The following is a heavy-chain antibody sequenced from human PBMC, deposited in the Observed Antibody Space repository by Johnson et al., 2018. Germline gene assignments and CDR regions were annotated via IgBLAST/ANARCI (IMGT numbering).Heavy chain of an antibody. CDR2: ISSSNSYI. CDR1: GFTFSSYR. J-gene: IGHJ3*02. Sequence: VQLVQSGGGLVKPGGSLRLSCAASGFTFSSYRMNWVRQAPGKGLEWVSSISSSNSYIYHADSVKGRFTISRDNAKNSLYLQMNRRRAEDTAVYDCVRDCSGGSCYSGAFDIWGQGTMVTVSS. D-gene: IGHD2-15*01. CDR3: VRDCSGGSCYSGAFDI. V-gene: IGHV3-21*06.